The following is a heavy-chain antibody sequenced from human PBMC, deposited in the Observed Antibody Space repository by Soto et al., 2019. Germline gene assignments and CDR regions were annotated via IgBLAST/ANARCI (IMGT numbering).Heavy chain of an antibody. CDR2: ISAYNGNT. CDR1: GYTLTSYG. Sequence: ASVKVSFKAAGYTLTSYGISWVRQAPGQGLEWMGWISAYNGNTNYAQKLQGRVTMTTDTSTSTAYMELRSLRSDDTAVYYCASKSELFYYYGMDVWGQGTTVTVSS. V-gene: IGHV1-18*04. D-gene: IGHD1-26*01. J-gene: IGHJ6*02. CDR3: ASKSELFYYYGMDV.